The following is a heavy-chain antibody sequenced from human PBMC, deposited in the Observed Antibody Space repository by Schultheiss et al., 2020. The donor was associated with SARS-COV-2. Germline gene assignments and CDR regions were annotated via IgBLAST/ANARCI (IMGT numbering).Heavy chain of an antibody. D-gene: IGHD2-2*01. CDR1: GYSISSGYY. CDR3: ARHGDAYCSSTSCELDY. V-gene: IGHV4-38-2*01. Sequence: SETLSLTCAVSGYSISSGYYWGWIRQPPGKGLEWIGSIYHSGSTYYNPSLKSRVTISVDTSKNQFSLKLSSVTAADTAVYYCARHGDAYCSSTSCELDYWGPGTLVTVSS. J-gene: IGHJ4*02. CDR2: IYHSGST.